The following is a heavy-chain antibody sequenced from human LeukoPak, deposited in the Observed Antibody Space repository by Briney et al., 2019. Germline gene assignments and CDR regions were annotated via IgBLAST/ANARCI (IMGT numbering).Heavy chain of an antibody. CDR3: ARMEGHNMNH. V-gene: IGHV1-69*13. J-gene: IGHJ5*02. Sequence: SVKVSCKASGYTFTSYGISWVRQAPGQGLEWMGGIIPIFGTANYAQKFQGRVTITADESTSTAYMELSSLRSEDTAVYYCARMEGHNMNHWGQGTLVTVSS. CDR1: GYTFTSYG. D-gene: IGHD5-24*01. CDR2: IIPIFGTA.